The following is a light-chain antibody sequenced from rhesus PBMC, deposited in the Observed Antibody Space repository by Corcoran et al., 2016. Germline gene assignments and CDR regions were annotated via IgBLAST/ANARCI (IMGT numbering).Light chain of an antibody. CDR2: AVS. CDR3: SSFTTISTYI. CDR1: RGDVGTYDY. Sequence: QATPTQPPSVSGSPGQSVTISCTGTRGDVGTYDYVSWYQRLPGKAPKLIIYAVSKRPSGVSDRFSGSKSGNTASLTISGLQAEDEADYYCSSFTTISTYIFGGGTRLTVL. J-gene: IGLJ1*01. V-gene: IGLV2S7*01.